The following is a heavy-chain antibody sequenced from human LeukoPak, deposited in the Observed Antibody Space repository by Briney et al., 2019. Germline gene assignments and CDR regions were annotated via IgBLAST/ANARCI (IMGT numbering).Heavy chain of an antibody. CDR1: GFTFSSYA. CDR3: ARDHGYSYGYGGDNWFDP. V-gene: IGHV3-30*04. CDR2: ISYDGSNK. Sequence: PGGSLRLSCAASGFTFSSYAMHWVRQAPGKGLEWVAVISYDGSNKYYADSVKGRFTIPRDNSKNTLYLQMNSLRAEDTAVYYCARDHGYSYGYGGDNWFDPWGQGTLVTVSS. J-gene: IGHJ5*02. D-gene: IGHD5-18*01.